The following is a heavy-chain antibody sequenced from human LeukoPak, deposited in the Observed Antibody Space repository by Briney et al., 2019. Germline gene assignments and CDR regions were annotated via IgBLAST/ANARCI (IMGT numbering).Heavy chain of an antibody. V-gene: IGHV1-18*01. CDR1: GYTFIKYG. CDR2: ISTYNGNT. CDR3: ARRGDYGGNGLAYFDY. D-gene: IGHD4-23*01. Sequence: ASVKVSCKASGYTFIKYGISWVRQAPGQGLEWMGWISTYNGNTNYAQNLQGRVTMTTYTSTSTATSTAYMELRSLRSDDTAVYYCARRGDYGGNGLAYFDYWGQGTLVTVSS. J-gene: IGHJ4*02.